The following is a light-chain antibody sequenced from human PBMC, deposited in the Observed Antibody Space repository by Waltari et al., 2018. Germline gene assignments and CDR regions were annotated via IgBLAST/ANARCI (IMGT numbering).Light chain of an antibody. CDR1: RSDVGNYNL. V-gene: IGLV2-23*01. Sequence: QSGLTQPASVSGSPGQSITISCPGTRSDVGNYNLVSWYQQYPGKAPKLMIYETTKRTSGVSDRFSGSKSGNTASLTISGLQAEDEADYYCCSYAGLGTYVFGTGTKVTVL. CDR2: ETT. J-gene: IGLJ1*01. CDR3: CSYAGLGTYV.